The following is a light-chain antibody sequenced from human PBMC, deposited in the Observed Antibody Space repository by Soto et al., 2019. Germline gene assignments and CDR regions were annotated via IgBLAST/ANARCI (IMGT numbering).Light chain of an antibody. J-gene: IGKJ1*01. Sequence: DIQMTQSPSTLPASVGDRVTITCRASQSISNWLAWYQQKPGTAPKLLIYHASSLESGVPSMFSGRGSGTDFTLTISSLQPEDFGTYYCQRSYITPWTFGPGTKVDIK. CDR2: HAS. V-gene: IGKV1-5*01. CDR1: QSISNW. CDR3: QRSYITPWT.